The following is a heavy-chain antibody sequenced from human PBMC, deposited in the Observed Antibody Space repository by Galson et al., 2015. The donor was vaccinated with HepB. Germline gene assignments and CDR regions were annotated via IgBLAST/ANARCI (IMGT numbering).Heavy chain of an antibody. D-gene: IGHD6-13*01. CDR3: ARRGIAVSKAFAV. CDR1: GGSFSGYN. CDR2: IHHSGRT. V-gene: IGHV4-34*01. Sequence: LSLTCAVYGGSFSGYNWTWIRQPPGSGLEWLGEIHHSGRTNYNPSLKSRVTISVDTSQRHFSLKLNSVTAADTAVYYCARRGIAVSKAFAVWGQGTLVTVSS. J-gene: IGHJ4*02.